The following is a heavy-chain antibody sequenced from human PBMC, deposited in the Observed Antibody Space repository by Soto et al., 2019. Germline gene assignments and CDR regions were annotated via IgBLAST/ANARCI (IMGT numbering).Heavy chain of an antibody. CDR1: GYTFTSYG. J-gene: IGHJ4*02. V-gene: IGHV1-18*01. CDR2: ISAYNGNT. Sequence: ASVKVSCKASGYTFTSYGISWVRQAPGQGXEWMGWISAYNGNTNYAQKLQGRVTMTTDTSTSTAYMELRSLRSDDTAVYYCARDRYYYGSGSYYKTFDYWGQGTLVTVSS. D-gene: IGHD3-10*01. CDR3: ARDRYYYGSGSYYKTFDY.